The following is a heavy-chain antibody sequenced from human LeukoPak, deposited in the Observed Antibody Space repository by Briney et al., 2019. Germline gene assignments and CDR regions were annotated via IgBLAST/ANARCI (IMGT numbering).Heavy chain of an antibody. CDR1: GGSISSSSYY. Sequence: SETLSLTCTVSGGSISSSSYYWGWIRQPPGKGLEWIGSIYYSGSTYYNPSLKSRVTISVDASKNQFSLKLSSVTAADTAVYYCARGEVSSGWYGGGYYWGQGTLVTVSS. CDR3: ARGEVSSGWYGGGYY. D-gene: IGHD6-19*01. V-gene: IGHV4-39*01. CDR2: IYYSGST. J-gene: IGHJ4*02.